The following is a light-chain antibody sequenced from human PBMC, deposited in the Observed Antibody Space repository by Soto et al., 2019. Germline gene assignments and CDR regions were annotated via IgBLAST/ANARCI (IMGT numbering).Light chain of an antibody. J-gene: IGKJ1*01. Sequence: ENVLTQSPATLSLSPGERATLSCRASQSVSSYLAWYQQKPGQAPRLLIYDASNRATGIPARFSGSGSGTDFTLTISSLEPEDFAVYYCQQYGSSPRTFGQGTKVEIK. V-gene: IGKV3-11*01. CDR3: QQYGSSPRT. CDR2: DAS. CDR1: QSVSSY.